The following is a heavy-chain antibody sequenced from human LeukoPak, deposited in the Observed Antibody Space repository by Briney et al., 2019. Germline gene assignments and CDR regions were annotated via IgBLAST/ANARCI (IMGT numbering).Heavy chain of an antibody. V-gene: IGHV3-23*01. CDR1: GFTFTNSA. CDR3: AKPGGDYPLDAFDI. Sequence: PGGSLRLSCAASGFTFTNSAMTWVRQAPGKGLEWVSTISGSGGNTYYAESVKGRFTISRDNSKNTLYLQMNSLRAEDTAVYYCAKPGGDYPLDAFDIWGQGTMVTVSS. CDR2: ISGSGGNT. D-gene: IGHD4-17*01. J-gene: IGHJ3*02.